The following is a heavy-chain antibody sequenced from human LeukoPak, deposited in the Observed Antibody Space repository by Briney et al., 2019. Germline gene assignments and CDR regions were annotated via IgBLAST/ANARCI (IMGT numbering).Heavy chain of an antibody. CDR1: GYTLTELS. CDR3: ATDVTEYCSTTSCYPYY. V-gene: IGHV1-24*01. D-gene: IGHD2-2*01. Sequence: ASVKVSCKVSGYTLTELSMHWVRQAPAKGLEWVGGFDPEDGETIYAQKFQGRVTMTEDTSTDTAYMELSSLRSEDTAVYYCATDVTEYCSTTSCYPYYWGQGTLVTVSS. CDR2: FDPEDGET. J-gene: IGHJ4*02.